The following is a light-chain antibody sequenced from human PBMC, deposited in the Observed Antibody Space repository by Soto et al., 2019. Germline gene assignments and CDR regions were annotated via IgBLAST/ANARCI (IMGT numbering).Light chain of an antibody. CDR3: QQYGSSPPWT. J-gene: IGKJ1*01. CDR2: GAS. V-gene: IGKV3-20*01. CDR1: QSLRSS. Sequence: EIVLTQSPATLSLSPGERATLSCRASQSLRSSLAWYQQKPGQAPRLLIYGASSRATGIPDRFSGSGSGTDFTLTISRLEPEDFAVYYCQQYGSSPPWTFGQGTKVDIK.